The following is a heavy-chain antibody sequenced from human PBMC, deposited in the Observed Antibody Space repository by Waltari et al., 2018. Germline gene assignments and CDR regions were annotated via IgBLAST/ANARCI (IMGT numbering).Heavy chain of an antibody. D-gene: IGHD6-6*01. CDR1: AGSISRYY. CDR3: ARSQYSSLLQHAFDI. CDR2: IYYSGST. Sequence: QVQLQESGPGLVKPSETLSRTCPVSAGSISRYYWSWVRQLPGKGLEWIGYIYYSGSTNYNPSLTSRVTISVDTSKNQVSLKLSSVTAADTAGYYCARSQYSSLLQHAFDIWGQGTMVTVSS. V-gene: IGHV4-59*01. J-gene: IGHJ3*02.